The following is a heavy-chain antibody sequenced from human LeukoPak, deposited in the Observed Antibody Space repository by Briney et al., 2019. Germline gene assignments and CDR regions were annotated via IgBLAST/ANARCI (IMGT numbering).Heavy chain of an antibody. CDR2: IYYSGST. Sequence: SETLSLTCAVSGGSISSGGYSWSWIRQPPGKGLEWIGYIYYSGSTYYNPSLKSRVTISVDTSKNQFSLKLSSVTAADTAVYYCAGVDVVVAIDYWGQGTLVTVSS. CDR3: AGVDVVVAIDY. V-gene: IGHV4-31*11. J-gene: IGHJ4*02. D-gene: IGHD2-15*01. CDR1: GGSISSGGYS.